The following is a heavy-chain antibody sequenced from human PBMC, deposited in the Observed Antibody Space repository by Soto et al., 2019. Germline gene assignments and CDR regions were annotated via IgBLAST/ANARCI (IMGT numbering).Heavy chain of an antibody. CDR3: ARARRDIVVVVAASTFDY. J-gene: IGHJ4*02. CDR1: GFSFSSYE. D-gene: IGHD2-15*01. V-gene: IGHV3-48*03. Sequence: GGSLRLSCAASGFSFSSYEMNWVRQAPGKGLEWVSYISSSGSTIYYADSVKGRFTISRDNAKNSLYLQMNSLRAEDTAVYYCARARRDIVVVVAASTFDYWGQGTLVTVSS. CDR2: ISSSGSTI.